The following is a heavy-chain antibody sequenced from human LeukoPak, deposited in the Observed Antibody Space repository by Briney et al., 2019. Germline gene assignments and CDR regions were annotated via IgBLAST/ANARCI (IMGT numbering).Heavy chain of an antibody. Sequence: GGSLRLSCAASGFTFSSYSMHWVRQAPGKGLEWVAVISYDGSSEYYADSVRGRFTISRDNSKNTLYLQMNSLGAEDTAVYYCARDDSSAYPHWGQGTLVTVSS. V-gene: IGHV3-30-3*01. CDR1: GFTFSSYS. J-gene: IGHJ4*02. D-gene: IGHD3-22*01. CDR3: ARDDSSAYPH. CDR2: ISYDGSSE.